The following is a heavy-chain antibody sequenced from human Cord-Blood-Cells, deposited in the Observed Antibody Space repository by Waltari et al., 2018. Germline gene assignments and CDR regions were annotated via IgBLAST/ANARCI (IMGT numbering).Heavy chain of an antibody. V-gene: IGHV4-34*01. J-gene: IGHJ5*02. CDR1: GGSFSGYY. D-gene: IGHD1-26*01. Sequence: VQLQQWGAGLLKPSETLSLTVAVSGGSFSGYYWRWIRQPTGKGLEWIGEINHSGSTNYNPSLKSRVTISVDTSKNQFSLKLSSVTAADTAVYYCARGGGSYYNWFDPWGQGTLVTVSS. CDR3: ARGGGSYYNWFDP. CDR2: INHSGST.